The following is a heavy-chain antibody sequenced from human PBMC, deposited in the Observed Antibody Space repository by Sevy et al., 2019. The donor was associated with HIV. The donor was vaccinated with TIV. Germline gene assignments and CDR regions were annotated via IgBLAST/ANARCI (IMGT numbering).Heavy chain of an antibody. J-gene: IGHJ2*01. D-gene: IGHD3-22*01. CDR2: VYHSGTT. CDR3: ARVRRRPPVVDSHWYFDV. V-gene: IGHV4-59*12. Sequence: SETLSLTCAVSGASITSYYWNWIRQSPGKGLEWIAYVYHSGTTSYNPSLKSRVSISLDTSRKQFSLTLYSVTAADTAIYYCARVRRRPPVVDSHWYFDVWGRGTLVTVSS. CDR1: GASITSYY.